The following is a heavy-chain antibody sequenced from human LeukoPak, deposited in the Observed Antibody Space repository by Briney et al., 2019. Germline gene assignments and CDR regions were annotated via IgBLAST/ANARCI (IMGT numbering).Heavy chain of an antibody. Sequence: GGSLRLSCAASGFTFSSYWMHWVRHAPGKGLVWVSRINSDGSSTSYADSVKGRFTISRDNAKNTLYLRMNSLRAEDTAVYYCATYDSSGYYYFDYWGQGTLVTVSS. CDR1: GFTFSSYW. CDR3: ATYDSSGYYYFDY. CDR2: INSDGSST. J-gene: IGHJ4*02. D-gene: IGHD3-22*01. V-gene: IGHV3-74*01.